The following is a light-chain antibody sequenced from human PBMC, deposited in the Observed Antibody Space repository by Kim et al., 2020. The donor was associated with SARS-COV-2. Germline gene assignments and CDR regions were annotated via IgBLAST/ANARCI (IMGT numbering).Light chain of an antibody. J-gene: IGKJ4*01. CDR1: QSILYSSNNKNY. CDR2: WAS. CDR3: HQYYSIPPYT. Sequence: DIVMTQSPDSLAVSLGERATINCKSSQSILYSSNNKNYVAWYQQKPGQPPKLLIYWASTRESGVPDRFSGSGSGTDFTLTISSLQAEDVAVYYCHQYYSIPPYTFGEGPRWIS. V-gene: IGKV4-1*01.